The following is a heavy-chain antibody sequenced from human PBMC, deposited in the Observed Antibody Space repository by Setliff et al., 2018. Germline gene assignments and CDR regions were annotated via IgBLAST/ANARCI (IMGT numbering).Heavy chain of an antibody. D-gene: IGHD1-20*01. CDR2: ISPYSGRT. CDR3: AGDGNNWNDLDY. CDR1: GYTFTAYY. Sequence: ASVKVSCKASGYTFTAYYIHWVREAPGQGLEWMGWISPYSGRTSYAQKVQGRVTMTRDTSTSKVYMDMSSLRVEDTAVYYCAGDGNNWNDLDYWGHGTLVTVSS. J-gene: IGHJ4*01. V-gene: IGHV1-46*01.